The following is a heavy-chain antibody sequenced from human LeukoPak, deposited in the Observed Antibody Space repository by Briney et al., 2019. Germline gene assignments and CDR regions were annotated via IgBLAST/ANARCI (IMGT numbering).Heavy chain of an antibody. CDR1: GFTVSSNY. Sequence: GGSLRLSCAASGFTVSSNYMSWVRQAPGKGLEWVAVISYDGSNKYYADSVKGRFTISRDNSKNTLYLQMNSLRAEDTAVYYCATRIAVAGTVYWGQGTLVTVSS. CDR2: ISYDGSNK. V-gene: IGHV3-30*03. D-gene: IGHD6-19*01. CDR3: ATRIAVAGTVY. J-gene: IGHJ4*02.